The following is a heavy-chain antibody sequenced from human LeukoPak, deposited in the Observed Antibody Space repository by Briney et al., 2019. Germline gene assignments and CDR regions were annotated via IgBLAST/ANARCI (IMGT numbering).Heavy chain of an antibody. D-gene: IGHD6-19*01. V-gene: IGHV1-69*02. J-gene: IGHJ4*02. CDR2: NIPILGIA. Sequence: GASVKVSCKASGGTFSSYTISCVRQAPGQGLEWMGRNIPILGIANYAKKFQGRVTITAEKSTSTAYMELSSLRSEDTAVYYCARSTVAGNQGAFDYWGQGTLVTVSS. CDR3: ARSTVAGNQGAFDY. CDR1: GGTFSSYT.